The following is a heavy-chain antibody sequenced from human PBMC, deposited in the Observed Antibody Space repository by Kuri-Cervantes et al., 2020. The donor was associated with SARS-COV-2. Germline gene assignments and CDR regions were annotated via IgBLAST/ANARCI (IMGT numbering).Heavy chain of an antibody. V-gene: IGHV4-4*08. D-gene: IGHD1-1*01. Sequence: GSLRLSCTVSGGSISSHYWSWIRQPPGKGLEWIGFIYASGGTSYNASLKSRVTISVDTSKNQFSLKLSSVTAADTAVYYCARHRYGLAPFGYWGQGTLVTVSS. J-gene: IGHJ4*02. CDR1: GGSISSHY. CDR3: ARHRYGLAPFGY. CDR2: IYASGGT.